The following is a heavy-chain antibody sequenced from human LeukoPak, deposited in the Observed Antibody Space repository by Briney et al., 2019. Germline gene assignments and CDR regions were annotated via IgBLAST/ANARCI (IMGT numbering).Heavy chain of an antibody. CDR3: ARDLTLSY. Sequence: GGSLRLSCAASGFSFSNYWMNWVRQAPGKGLEWVSYISTTSTTIYYADSVKGRFTISRDNAKNSLYLQMNSLRDEDTAVYYCARDLTLSYWGQGTLVTVSS. CDR2: ISTTSTTI. CDR1: GFSFSNYW. J-gene: IGHJ4*02. V-gene: IGHV3-48*02. D-gene: IGHD1-14*01.